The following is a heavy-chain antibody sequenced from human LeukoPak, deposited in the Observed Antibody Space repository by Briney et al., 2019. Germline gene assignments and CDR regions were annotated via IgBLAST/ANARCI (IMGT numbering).Heavy chain of an antibody. Sequence: ASVKGSCKASGYTFTSYDINWVRQATGQGLEWMGWMNPNSGNTGYPQKFQGRVTMTRNTSISTAYMELSSLRSEDTAVCYCARGGYSYGYDDWFDPWGQGTLVTVSS. V-gene: IGHV1-8*01. CDR1: GYTFTSYD. J-gene: IGHJ5*02. D-gene: IGHD5-18*01. CDR3: ARGGYSYGYDDWFDP. CDR2: MNPNSGNT.